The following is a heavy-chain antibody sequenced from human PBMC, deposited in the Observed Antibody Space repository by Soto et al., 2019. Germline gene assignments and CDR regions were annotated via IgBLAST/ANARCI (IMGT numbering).Heavy chain of an antibody. V-gene: IGHV4-30-2*01. D-gene: IGHD2-2*01. J-gene: IGHJ5*02. CDR1: GASISSGDYS. CDR2: IYRSGSG. CDR3: ARGLGYCSTTTCSEDWFDP. Sequence: SETLSLTCSVSGASISSGDYSWSWIRQTPGKGLEWIGYIYRSGSGFYNPSLRSRVTMSVDTSKNQFSLRLSSVTAADTALYYCARGLGYCSTTTCSEDWFDPWGPGTLVTVSS.